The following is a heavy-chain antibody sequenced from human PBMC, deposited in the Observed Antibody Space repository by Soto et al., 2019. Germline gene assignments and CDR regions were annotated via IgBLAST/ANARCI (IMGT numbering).Heavy chain of an antibody. J-gene: IGHJ4*02. CDR2: INHRGST. D-gene: IGHD6-13*01. V-gene: IGHV4-34*01. Sequence: QVQLQQWGAGLLKPSETLSLTCAVYGGSFSGYYWSWIRHPPGKGLEWIGEINHRGSTNYNPSLIRRVTISVDPSKTQFSLMLSSVTAADTVVYYCAGVPYSSSWSYFDYWGQGTLVTVSS. CDR1: GGSFSGYY. CDR3: AGVPYSSSWSYFDY.